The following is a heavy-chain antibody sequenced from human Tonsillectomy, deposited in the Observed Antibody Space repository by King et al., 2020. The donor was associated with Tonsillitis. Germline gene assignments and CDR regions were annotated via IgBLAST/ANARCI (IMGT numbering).Heavy chain of an antibody. Sequence: QLVQSGAEVKKPGESLKISCKGSGYNFAYYYIAWVRQMPGKGLEWVGLIYPGDSDVRYRPSFQGQVAISADKSITTAYLQWCSLKASDTAIYYCARQAAYYDVEYWAQGPLVTVSS. CDR1: GYNFAYYY. V-gene: IGHV5-51*01. CDR3: ARQAAYYDVEY. CDR2: IYPGDSDV. D-gene: IGHD3-3*01. J-gene: IGHJ4*02.